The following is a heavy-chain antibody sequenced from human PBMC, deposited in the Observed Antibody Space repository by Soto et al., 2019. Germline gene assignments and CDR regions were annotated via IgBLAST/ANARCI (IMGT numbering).Heavy chain of an antibody. CDR2: IYYSGST. CDR3: ARRERAAGTDWWFDP. V-gene: IGHV4-39*01. Sequence: QLQLQESGPGLVKPSETLSLTCTVSGGSISSSSFHWGWIRQPPGKGLEWIGSIYYSGSTYYSPSLKSRMTLSVDTSKIQFSLKLSSVTAADTAVYYCARRERAAGTDWWFDPWGQGTLVTVSS. CDR1: GGSISSSSFH. J-gene: IGHJ5*02. D-gene: IGHD6-13*01.